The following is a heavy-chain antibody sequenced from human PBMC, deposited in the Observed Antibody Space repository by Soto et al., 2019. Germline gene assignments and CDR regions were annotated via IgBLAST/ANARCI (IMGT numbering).Heavy chain of an antibody. Sequence: EVQLVESGGGLVQPGGSLRLSCAASGFTFTRYWMNWVRQAPGKGLEWLANIKEDGSEKFYVDSVKGRFTISRDNAKNSVYMPLNSQRDEDTAVYYCARDEGGVGYYTGPYDSGMDVWGQGTTVTVSS. D-gene: IGHD3-3*01. CDR2: IKEDGSEK. V-gene: IGHV3-7*03. J-gene: IGHJ6*02. CDR1: GFTFTRYW. CDR3: ARDEGGVGYYTGPYDSGMDV.